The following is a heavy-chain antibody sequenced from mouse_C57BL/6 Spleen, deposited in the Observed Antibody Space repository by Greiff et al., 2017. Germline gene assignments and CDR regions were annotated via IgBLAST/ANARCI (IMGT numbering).Heavy chain of an antibody. CDR2: IWRGGST. J-gene: IGHJ4*01. Sequence: VKLQESGPGLVQPSQSLSITCTVSGFSLTSYGVHWVRQSPGKGLEWLGVIWRGGSTDYNAAFMSRLSITKDNSKSQVFFKMNSLQADDTAIYYCAKNNGSSYGGAMDYWGQGTSVTVSS. V-gene: IGHV2-5*01. D-gene: IGHD1-1*01. CDR3: AKNNGSSYGGAMDY. CDR1: GFSLTSYG.